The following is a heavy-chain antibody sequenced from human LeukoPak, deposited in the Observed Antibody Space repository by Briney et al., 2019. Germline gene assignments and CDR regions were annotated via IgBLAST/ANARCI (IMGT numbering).Heavy chain of an antibody. CDR3: AKDTQGTFDY. Sequence: SGGSLRLSCAASGFTFDDYTMHWVRQVPGKSLEWVSLITWNGGTTYYADSVKGRFTISRDNSKNSLYLQMNSLRTEDTALYYCAKDTQGTFDYWGQGTLVTVSS. V-gene: IGHV3-43*01. D-gene: IGHD1/OR15-1a*01. CDR1: GFTFDDYT. J-gene: IGHJ4*02. CDR2: ITWNGGTT.